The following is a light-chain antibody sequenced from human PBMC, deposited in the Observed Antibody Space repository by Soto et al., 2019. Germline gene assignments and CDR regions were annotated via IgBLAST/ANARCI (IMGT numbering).Light chain of an antibody. V-gene: IGKV1-39*01. CDR2: TTS. CDR3: HQSYITPPA. Sequence: DVQMTQSPSSLSSSVGDRVTITCRASQNIDIYLNWYQQKPGRPPTLLIYTTSRLQSGVPTRFSGSGSGTDFIITISNLQAEDFATYSCHQSYITPPAFGQGTKVGIK. CDR1: QNIDIY. J-gene: IGKJ2*01.